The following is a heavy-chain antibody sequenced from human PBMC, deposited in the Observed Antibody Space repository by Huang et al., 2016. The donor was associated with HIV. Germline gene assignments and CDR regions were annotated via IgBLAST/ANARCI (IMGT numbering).Heavy chain of an antibody. CDR1: GGSFSGYY. V-gene: IGHV4-34*02. Sequence: QVQLEQWGAGLLKASETLSLTCAVYGGSFSGYYWNWLRQAPGKVLEWVGEINHSGNTNYTPSLKSRVNMSVDTSKSQFSLYLTSLSAADTGTYFCARRYNSRRDYWGRGTLVTVHS. CDR2: INHSGNT. J-gene: IGHJ4*02. CDR3: ARRYNSRRDY. D-gene: IGHD3-22*01.